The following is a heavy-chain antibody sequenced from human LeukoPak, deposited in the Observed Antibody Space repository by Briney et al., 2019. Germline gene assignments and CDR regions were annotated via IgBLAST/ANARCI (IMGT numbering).Heavy chain of an antibody. CDR3: AKKTSYHFDY. V-gene: IGHV3-7*03. D-gene: IGHD2-2*01. J-gene: IGHJ4*02. Sequence: GGSLRLSCAASGFTFTKYWMSWVRQAPGKGLEWVANVNENGSEKKYLDSVKGRFTISRDNFKNTLFLQMSSLRAEDTAIYYCAKKTSYHFDYWGQGTLVTVSS. CDR1: GFTFTKYW. CDR2: VNENGSEK.